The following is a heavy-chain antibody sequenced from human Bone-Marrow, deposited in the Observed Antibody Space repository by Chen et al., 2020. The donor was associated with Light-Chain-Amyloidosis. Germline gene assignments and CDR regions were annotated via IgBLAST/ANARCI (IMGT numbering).Heavy chain of an antibody. CDR1: GYTFPNYW. D-gene: IGHD2-21*01. J-gene: IGHJ4*02. CDR3: ARWSECYIVDY. Sequence: EVQLEQSGPEVKKPGESLKISCKGSGYTFPNYWIGWVRQMPGKGLEWMGVIYPDPSDSTDRPSYERKVPSSAHKSSTTAYQQRGIRKAADTAMYYCARWSECYIVDYWGQGTLGTGSS. CDR2: IYPDPSDS. V-gene: IGHV5-51*01.